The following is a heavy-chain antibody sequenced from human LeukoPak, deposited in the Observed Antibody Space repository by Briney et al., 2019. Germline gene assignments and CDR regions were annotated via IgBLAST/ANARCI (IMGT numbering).Heavy chain of an antibody. CDR2: IYTSGST. D-gene: IGHD6-13*01. Sequence: SETLSLTCAVSGGSMSGYYWSWIRQPPGKGLGWIGRIYTSGSTNYNPSLKSRVTISVDTSKNQFSLRLSSVTAADTAVYYCARGGYSSSWYNWFDPWGQGTLVTVSS. CDR3: ARGGYSSSWYNWFDP. CDR1: GGSMSGYY. V-gene: IGHV4-4*08. J-gene: IGHJ5*02.